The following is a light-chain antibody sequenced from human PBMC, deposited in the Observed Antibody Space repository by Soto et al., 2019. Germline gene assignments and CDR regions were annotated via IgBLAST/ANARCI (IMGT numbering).Light chain of an antibody. J-gene: IGKJ4*01. CDR3: QQLNSYPFT. CDR2: AAS. CDR1: QGISSY. Sequence: DIQLTQSPSFLSASVEDRVTITCRASQGISSYLAWYQQKPGKAPKLLIYAASTLQSGVPSRFSGSGSGTEFTLTISSLQPEDFATYYCQQLNSYPFTFGGGTKVEIK. V-gene: IGKV1-9*01.